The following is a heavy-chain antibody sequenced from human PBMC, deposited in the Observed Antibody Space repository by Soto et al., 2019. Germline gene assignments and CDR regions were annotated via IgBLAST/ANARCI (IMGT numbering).Heavy chain of an antibody. J-gene: IGHJ3*02. D-gene: IGHD1-1*01. Sequence: GGSLRLSCAASGFTFSSYGMHWVRQAPGKGLEWVAVIWYDGSNKYYADSVKGRFTISRDNSKNTLYLQMNSLRAEDTAVYYCARDIHGGERPDAFDIWGQGTMVTVSS. CDR3: ARDIHGGERPDAFDI. CDR2: IWYDGSNK. CDR1: GFTFSSYG. V-gene: IGHV3-33*01.